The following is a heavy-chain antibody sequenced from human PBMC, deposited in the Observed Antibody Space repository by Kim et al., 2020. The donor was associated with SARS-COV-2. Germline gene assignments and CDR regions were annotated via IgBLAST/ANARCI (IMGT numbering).Heavy chain of an antibody. J-gene: IGHJ6*01. Sequence: SVKVSCKASGYTFTNYALNWVRQAPGQGLEWMGWINTNTGTPTYAQGFTERLVFSLDTSVRTSYLTISSLKAQDTAVYYCASDLGQLSSYYYYRIYVW. CDR2: INTNTGTP. V-gene: IGHV7-4-1*02. CDR3: ASDLGQLSSYYYYRIYV. CDR1: GYTFTNYA. D-gene: IGHD1-1*01.